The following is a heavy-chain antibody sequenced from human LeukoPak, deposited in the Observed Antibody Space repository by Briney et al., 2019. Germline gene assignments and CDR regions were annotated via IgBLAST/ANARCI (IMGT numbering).Heavy chain of an antibody. J-gene: IGHJ3*02. CDR2: IYYSGRT. V-gene: IGHV4-30-4*08. CDR3: ARDKGIVGATRDDAFDI. CDR1: GGSISSGDYY. D-gene: IGHD1-26*01. Sequence: SETLSLTCTVSGGSISSGDYYWSWIRKPPGKGLEWIGYIYYSGRTYYNPSLKSRLTISVDTSKNQFSLKLSSVTAADTAVYYCARDKGIVGATRDDAFDIWGQGTMVTVSS.